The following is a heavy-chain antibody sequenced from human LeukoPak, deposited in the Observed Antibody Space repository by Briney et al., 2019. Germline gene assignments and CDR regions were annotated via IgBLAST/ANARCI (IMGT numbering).Heavy chain of an antibody. CDR2: IYSNGNT. Sequence: SDTLSLTCTVSGGSIRSGGYYWSWIRRHPGKGLQWIGSIYSNGNTYYNPSLKSQVTVSVDTSRTQFSLRLSSVTAADTAVYYCARSDCSSTSCWQAWFDPWGQGTLVTVSS. D-gene: IGHD2-2*01. V-gene: IGHV4-31*01. CDR3: ARSDCSSTSCWQAWFDP. CDR1: GGSIRSGGYY. J-gene: IGHJ5*02.